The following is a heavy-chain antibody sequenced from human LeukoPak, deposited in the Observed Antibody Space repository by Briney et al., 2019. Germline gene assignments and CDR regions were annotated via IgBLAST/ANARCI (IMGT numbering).Heavy chain of an antibody. J-gene: IGHJ6*02. CDR2: LRRTGEYK. Sequence: ARSLSLSCVVSGFTFSAYSMSCVRQAPGKGLEWVASLRRTGEYKYYADSVKGRFSISTDTSTDTTCIRINCLRAEHSGITDCVKDRPGDTFMPIDAWGQGTPVTVSS. CDR3: VKDRPGDTFMPIDA. V-gene: IGHV3-23*01. D-gene: IGHD2-2*01. CDR1: GFTFSAYS.